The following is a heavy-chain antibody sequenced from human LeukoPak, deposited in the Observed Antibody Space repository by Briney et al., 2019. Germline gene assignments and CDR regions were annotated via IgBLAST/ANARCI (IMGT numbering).Heavy chain of an antibody. Sequence: PGGSLRLSFAASGFTFSRYSMNWVRQAPGKGLEWVSSMSVSSGLIYYADSVKGRFTVSRDNAKNSLYLQMNSLRAEDTAVYHCAKARSGYDFDYWGQGTLVTVSS. CDR3: AKARSGYDFDY. D-gene: IGHD5-12*01. CDR2: MSVSSGLI. J-gene: IGHJ4*02. V-gene: IGHV3-21*04. CDR1: GFTFSRYS.